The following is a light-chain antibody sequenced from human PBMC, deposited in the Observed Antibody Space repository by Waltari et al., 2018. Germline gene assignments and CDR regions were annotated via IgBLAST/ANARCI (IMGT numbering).Light chain of an antibody. V-gene: IGLV2-14*01. CDR1: DSDVGAYDF. Sequence: QSALTQPASMSGSPGQSIPISCSGTDSDVGAYDFVSWYQQHPGKAPHLIIYEVSNRPSGISNRFSASKSGNTASLTISGLQAEDEADYYCSSYTTSSAPGVFGTGTRVTVL. CDR3: SSYTTSSAPGV. J-gene: IGLJ1*01. CDR2: EVS.